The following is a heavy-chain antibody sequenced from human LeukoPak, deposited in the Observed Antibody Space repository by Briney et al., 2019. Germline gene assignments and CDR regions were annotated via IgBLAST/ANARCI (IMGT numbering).Heavy chain of an antibody. CDR2: LSYTGKT. CDR1: GVSVSTSH. J-gene: IGHJ4*02. CDR3: SEGYFEPFDH. Sequence: PSETLSLTCNVSGVSVSTSHWNWIRQRPGKGLEWIGCLSYTGKTDYNPSLKSRVSISLGSSNNHFSLKLTSVTATDTAVYYCSEGYFEPFDHWGQGILVTVSS. V-gene: IGHV4-59*02. D-gene: IGHD2/OR15-2a*01.